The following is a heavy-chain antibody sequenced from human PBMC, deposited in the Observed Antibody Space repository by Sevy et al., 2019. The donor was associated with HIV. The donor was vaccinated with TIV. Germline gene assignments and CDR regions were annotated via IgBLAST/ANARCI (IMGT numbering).Heavy chain of an antibody. V-gene: IGHV3-66*01. CDR2: FYSNGRT. D-gene: IGHD3-22*01. Sequence: GGPLELSFQGLDLASANNKINWFPRAPGRGRKLFSVFYSNGRTYNPDSVKGRFPISRDNSKNTLYLHMSNLRPEDTAVYYCARDRYYDASGYYYYYYGMDVWGQGTTVTVSS. J-gene: IGHJ6*02. CDR1: DLASANNK. CDR3: ARDRYYDASGYYYYYYGMDV.